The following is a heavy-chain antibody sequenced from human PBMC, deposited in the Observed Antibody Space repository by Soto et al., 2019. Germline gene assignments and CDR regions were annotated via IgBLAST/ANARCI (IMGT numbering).Heavy chain of an antibody. D-gene: IGHD2-15*01. Sequence: GGSLRLSCAASGFTFSSYSMNWVRQAPGKGLEWVSSISSSSSYIYYADSVKGRFTISRDNARNSLSLQMNSLRAEDTAVYYCARVVATAHNWFDPWGQGTLVTVSS. CDR2: ISSSSSYI. CDR1: GFTFSSYS. V-gene: IGHV3-21*01. CDR3: ARVVATAHNWFDP. J-gene: IGHJ5*02.